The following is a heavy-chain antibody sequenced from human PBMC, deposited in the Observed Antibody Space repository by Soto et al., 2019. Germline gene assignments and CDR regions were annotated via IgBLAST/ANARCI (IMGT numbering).Heavy chain of an antibody. CDR2: INVGNGNT. CDR1: GYTFTSNP. J-gene: IGHJ4*02. V-gene: IGHV1-3*01. CDR3: ARQYAYSTTWQNFDK. D-gene: IGHD3-16*01. Sequence: GASVKVSCKASGYTFTSNPMNWVRQAPGQRPEWMGVINVGNGNTRYSQKFQGRVTMTRETSATTAYMELSSLRSEDTAVYYCARQYAYSTTWQNFDKWGQGNMVTV.